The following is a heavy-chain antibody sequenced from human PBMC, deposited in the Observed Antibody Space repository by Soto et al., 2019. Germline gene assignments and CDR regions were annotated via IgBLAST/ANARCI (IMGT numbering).Heavy chain of an antibody. CDR2: INPNSGGT. CDR3: AGEGAYIAGRPGYYYGMDV. CDR1: GYTFTGYY. V-gene: IGHV1-2*04. J-gene: IGHJ6*02. D-gene: IGHD6-6*01. Sequence: ASVKVSCKASGYTFTGYYMHWVRQAPGQGLEWVGWINPNSGGTNYAQKFQGWVTMTRDTSISTAYMELSRLRSDDTAVYYCAGEGAYIAGRPGYYYGMDVWGQGTTVTVSS.